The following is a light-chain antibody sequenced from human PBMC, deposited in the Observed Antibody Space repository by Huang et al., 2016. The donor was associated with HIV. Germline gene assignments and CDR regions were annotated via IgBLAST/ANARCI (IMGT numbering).Light chain of an antibody. CDR1: QSVATN. CDR3: QQYHNWPYT. Sequence: EIIMTQSPATLSLSPGEGASLSCRANQSVATNLAWYLHRPGQSPRSLIFGASTMASGLPGRVSGSVSGTQFTLTVSGLQSEDFAVYYCQQYHNWPYTFGQGTKLEI. J-gene: IGKJ2*01. CDR2: GAS. V-gene: IGKV3-15*01.